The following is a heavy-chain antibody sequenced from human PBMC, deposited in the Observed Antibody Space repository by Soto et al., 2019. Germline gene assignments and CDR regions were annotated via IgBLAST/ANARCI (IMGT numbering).Heavy chain of an antibody. J-gene: IGHJ6*02. D-gene: IGHD3-9*01. V-gene: IGHV4-4*02. CDR2: IYHSGST. CDR1: GGSISSSKW. CDR3: AAPGWDYDNLTGRPNGMDV. Sequence: QVQLQESGPGLVKPSGTLSLTCAVSGGSISSSKWWSWVRQPPGKGLEWIGEIYHSGSTNYNPSLKSRVTISLDESKNQFSLKLSSVTAADTAVYYCAAPGWDYDNLTGRPNGMDVWGQGTTVTVS.